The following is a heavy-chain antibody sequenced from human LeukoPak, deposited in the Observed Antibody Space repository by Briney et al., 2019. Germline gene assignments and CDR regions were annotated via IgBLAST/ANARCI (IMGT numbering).Heavy chain of an antibody. CDR2: INYSGST. J-gene: IGHJ4*02. CDR3: ARYVVYGSGKYYFVY. CDR1: GGSVRRTTYY. Sequence: SETLSHTCSVSGGSVRRTTYYWSWIRQPPGKGLEWIASINYSGSTYYNPSLKSRVTISLDTSENQFSLKLSSVTAADTAVYYCARYVVYGSGKYYFVYWGRGTLVTVSS. V-gene: IGHV4-39*01. D-gene: IGHD3-10*01.